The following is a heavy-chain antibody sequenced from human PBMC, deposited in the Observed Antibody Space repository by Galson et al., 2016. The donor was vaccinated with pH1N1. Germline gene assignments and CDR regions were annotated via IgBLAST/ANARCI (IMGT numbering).Heavy chain of an antibody. CDR3: ARDHVYGDYFERFFDL. CDR1: GFTFSHYA. V-gene: IGHV3-30*09. CDR2: ISYVESNK. Sequence: LRLSCAASGFTFSHYAMHWVRQAPGKGLEWVAVISYVESNKDYADSVKGRFAVSRDNSKNTLYLQMNSLRAEDTALYYCARDHVYGDYFERFFDLWGRGTLVTVSS. J-gene: IGHJ2*01. D-gene: IGHD4-17*01.